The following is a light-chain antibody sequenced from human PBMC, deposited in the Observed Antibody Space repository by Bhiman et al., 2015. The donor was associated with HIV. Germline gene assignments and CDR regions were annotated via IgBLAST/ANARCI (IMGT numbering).Light chain of an antibody. CDR3: HSRDSSGSHVL. V-gene: IGLV3-1*01. Sequence: SYELTQPPSVSVSPGQTATITCSGDKLGDKYTFWYQQKPGQSPVLVIYQDYKRPSGIPDRFSASSSGNTASLTITGSRAEDEADYYCHSRDSSGSHVLFGGGTKLTVL. CDR1: KLGDKY. CDR2: QDY. J-gene: IGLJ2*01.